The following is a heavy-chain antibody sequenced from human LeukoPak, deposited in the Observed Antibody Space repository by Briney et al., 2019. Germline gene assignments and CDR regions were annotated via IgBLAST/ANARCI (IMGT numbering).Heavy chain of an antibody. D-gene: IGHD6-6*01. CDR3: VRGTSSSGLYYYYYMDV. CDR2: IIPIFGTT. Sequence: SVKVSCKASGGTFSSYAISWVRQAPGQGLEWMGGIIPIFGTTNYAQNFQGRVTITADESTSTAYMELSSLRSEDTAVYYCVRGTSSSGLYYYYYMDVWGKGTTVTVSS. J-gene: IGHJ6*03. CDR1: GGTFSSYA. V-gene: IGHV1-69*01.